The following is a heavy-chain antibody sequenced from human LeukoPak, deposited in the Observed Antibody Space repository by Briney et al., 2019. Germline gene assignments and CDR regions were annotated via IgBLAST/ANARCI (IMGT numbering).Heavy chain of an antibody. D-gene: IGHD1-26*01. CDR3: VRGIGEA. Sequence: PGGTLRLSCAASGFTYSSYGMHWVRQAPGKGLVWVSRINSDGSSTSYADSVKGRFTISRDNAKNTLDLQMNSLRAEDTAVYYCVRGIGEAWGQGTLVTVSS. J-gene: IGHJ5*02. CDR1: GFTYSSYG. CDR2: INSDGSST. V-gene: IGHV3-74*01.